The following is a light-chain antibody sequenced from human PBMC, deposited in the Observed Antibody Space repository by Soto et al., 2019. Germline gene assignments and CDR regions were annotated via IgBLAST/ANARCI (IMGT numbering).Light chain of an antibody. CDR1: QSIRTW. CDR2: AAS. J-gene: IGKJ2*01. Sequence: DIQMTQSPSTLSASVGDRVTITCRASQSIRTWLAWYQQKPGTAPKLLIYAASTLETGVPSRFSGSRSGTEFTLTVSSLQPDDFATYYCQQYNDSFRYTFGQGTKLEIK. V-gene: IGKV1-5*03. CDR3: QQYNDSFRYT.